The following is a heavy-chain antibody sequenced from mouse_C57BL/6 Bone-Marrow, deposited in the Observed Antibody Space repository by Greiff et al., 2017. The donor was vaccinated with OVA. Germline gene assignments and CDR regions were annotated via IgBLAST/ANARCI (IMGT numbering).Heavy chain of an antibody. CDR2: IYPSDSET. J-gene: IGHJ3*01. D-gene: IGHD1-1*01. CDR3: ARDYYGSSFAY. Sequence: QVHVKQPGAELVRPGSSVKLSCKASGYTFTSYWMDWVKQRPGQGLEWIGNIYPSDSETHYNQKFKDKATLTVDKSSSTAYMQLSSLTSEDSAVYDCARDYYGSSFAYWGQGTLVTVSA. V-gene: IGHV1-61*01. CDR1: GYTFTSYW.